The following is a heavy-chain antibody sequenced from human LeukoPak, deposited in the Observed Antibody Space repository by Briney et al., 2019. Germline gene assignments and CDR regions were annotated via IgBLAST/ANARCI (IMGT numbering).Heavy chain of an antibody. J-gene: IGHJ4*02. CDR1: GFTFSTYA. V-gene: IGHV3-23*01. Sequence: GGSLRLSCAASGFTFSTYAMSWVRQAPGKGPEWVSTIGIVTETFYAGSLKGRFTISREDSTKTLSLQMDSLRAEDSSVYYCAKARPITYYYDSSGYYPIDYWGQGTLVTVSS. CDR3: AKARPITYYYDSSGYYPIDY. D-gene: IGHD3-22*01. CDR2: IGIVTET.